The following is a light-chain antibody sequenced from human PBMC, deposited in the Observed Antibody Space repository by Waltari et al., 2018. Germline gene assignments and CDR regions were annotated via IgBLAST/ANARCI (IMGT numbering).Light chain of an antibody. CDR3: SSYKSAKTFV. V-gene: IGLV2-14*03. Sequence: QYALTQPASVSGSPGQSITISCTGTNSDVCAYNYGSWYQQYSDNAPKVVIFDVTNRPSGISVRFSGSKSCDTASLTISDLRPDGEGDYSCSSYKSAKTFVFGSGTKVTVL. CDR1: NSDVCAYNY. CDR2: DVT. J-gene: IGLJ1*01.